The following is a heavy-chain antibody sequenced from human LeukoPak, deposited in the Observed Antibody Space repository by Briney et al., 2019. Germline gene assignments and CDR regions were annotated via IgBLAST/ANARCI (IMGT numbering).Heavy chain of an antibody. V-gene: IGHV4-34*01. CDR1: GGSFSGYY. D-gene: IGHD1-26*01. CDR3: ARGSRIVGATNAFDI. CDR2: INHSGST. Sequence: SETLSLTCAVYGGSFSGYYWGWIRQPPGKGLEWIGEINHSGSTNYNPSLKSRVTISVDTSKNQFSLKLSSVTAADTAVYYCARGSRIVGATNAFDIWGQGTMVTVSS. J-gene: IGHJ3*02.